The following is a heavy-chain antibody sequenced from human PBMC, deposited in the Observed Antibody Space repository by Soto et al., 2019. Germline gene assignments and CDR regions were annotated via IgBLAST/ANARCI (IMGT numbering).Heavy chain of an antibody. CDR3: AKMIMDTAMDSPLGDDGMDV. CDR1: GFTFSSYG. V-gene: IGHV3-30*18. J-gene: IGHJ6*01. Sequence: QVQLVESGGGVVQPGRSLRLSCAASGFTFSSYGMHWVRQAPGKGLEWVAVISYDGSNKYYADSVKGRFTISRDNSKNTLYLQMNSLRAEDTAVYYCAKMIMDTAMDSPLGDDGMDVW. D-gene: IGHD5-18*01. CDR2: ISYDGSNK.